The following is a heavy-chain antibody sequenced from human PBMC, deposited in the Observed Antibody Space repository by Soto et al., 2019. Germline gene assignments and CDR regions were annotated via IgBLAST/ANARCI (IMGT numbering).Heavy chain of an antibody. D-gene: IGHD4-17*01. CDR1: GFTVSSHY. V-gene: IGHV3-53*02. CDR3: ATTVTRLIAFDV. J-gene: IGHJ3*01. CDR2: LYASDST. Sequence: EVQLVETGGGLIQPGGSLRLSCAASGFTVSSHYMSWVRRTPGKGLEWVSILYASDSTFYADSVEGRFTISRDNSKNTVYLQLNSLRAEDTAVYYCATTVTRLIAFDVWGQGTMVTVSS.